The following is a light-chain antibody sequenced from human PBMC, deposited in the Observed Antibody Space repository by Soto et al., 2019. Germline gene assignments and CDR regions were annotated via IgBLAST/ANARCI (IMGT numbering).Light chain of an antibody. CDR3: LQDYNYPPT. V-gene: IGKV1-6*01. CDR1: KGIRND. Sequence: AIQMTQSPSYLSASVGARVTITCRASKGIRNDLGWYQQKPGKAPKLLIYAASSLQSGVPSRFSGSGSGTDFTLTISSLQPEDFATYYCLQDYNYPPTFGGGTKVEIK. J-gene: IGKJ4*01. CDR2: AAS.